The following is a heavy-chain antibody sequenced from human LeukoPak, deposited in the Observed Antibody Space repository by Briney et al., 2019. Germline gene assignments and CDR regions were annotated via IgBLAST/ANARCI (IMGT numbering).Heavy chain of an antibody. J-gene: IGHJ4*02. CDR3: AKGILAYFDY. Sequence: PWGSLRLSCAASGFTFSNFAMSGVSQAPGKGLEWVSAISGSGGSTYYTDSVKGRFTISRDNSKNMLYLQMNSLRAEDTAVYYCAKGILAYFDYWGQGTLVTVSS. CDR1: GFTFSNFA. D-gene: IGHD2-21*01. CDR2: ISGSGGST. V-gene: IGHV3-23*01.